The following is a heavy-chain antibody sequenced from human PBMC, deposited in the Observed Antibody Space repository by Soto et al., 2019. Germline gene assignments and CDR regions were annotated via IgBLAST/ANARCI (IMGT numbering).Heavy chain of an antibody. D-gene: IGHD6-13*01. CDR3: ARAATRSITSEQLVQAHIDY. V-gene: IGHV3-30-3*01. Sequence: GGSLRLSCAASGFTFSSYAMHWVRQSPGKGLEWVAVISYDGSNKYYADSVKGRFTISRDNSKNTLYLQMNSLRAEDTAVYYCARAATRSITSEQLVQAHIDYWGQGTLVTVSS. CDR1: GFTFSSYA. CDR2: ISYDGSNK. J-gene: IGHJ4*02.